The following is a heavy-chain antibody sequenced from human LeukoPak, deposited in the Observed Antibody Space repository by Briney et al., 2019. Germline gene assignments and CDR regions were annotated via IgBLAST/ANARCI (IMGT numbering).Heavy chain of an antibody. Sequence: PGGSLRLSCAASGFTFSDYNMRWIRQAPGKGLEWVSSISRSGSTKYYADSVKGRFTISRDNAKNSLYLQMSSLRAEDTALYYCAKDRGEGYSYGNFDYWGQGTLVTVSS. D-gene: IGHD5-18*01. J-gene: IGHJ4*02. CDR2: ISRSGSTK. V-gene: IGHV3-11*01. CDR1: GFTFSDYN. CDR3: AKDRGEGYSYGNFDY.